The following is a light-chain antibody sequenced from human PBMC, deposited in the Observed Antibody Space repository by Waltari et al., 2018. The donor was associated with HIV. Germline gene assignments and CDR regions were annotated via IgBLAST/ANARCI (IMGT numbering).Light chain of an antibody. V-gene: IGLV2-23*01. Sequence: QSALTQPASVSGSPGQSITIPCNGTSSDVGSDNLVSWYQQHPGKAPKLMIYEGSKRPSGVSNRFSGSKSGNTASLTISGLQAEDEADYYCCSYAGSHVVFGGGTKLTVL. CDR1: SSDVGSDNL. CDR2: EGS. J-gene: IGLJ2*01. CDR3: CSYAGSHVV.